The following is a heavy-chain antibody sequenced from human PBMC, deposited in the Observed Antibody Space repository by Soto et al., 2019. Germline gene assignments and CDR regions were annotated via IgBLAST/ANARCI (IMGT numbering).Heavy chain of an antibody. Sequence: SEALSLTCTFSCDSVKRSYWRLVRHPPGKGLEWIGYVYYTGTTNSNPSLKSRVTISADTSKNLFSLKVVSVTPADTAVYFCAKDMSGGSSWYEFDSWGPGTLVTVSS. J-gene: IGHJ4*02. CDR1: CDSVKRSY. CDR3: AKDMSGGSSWYEFDS. CDR2: VYYTGTT. V-gene: IGHV4-59*02. D-gene: IGHD6-13*01.